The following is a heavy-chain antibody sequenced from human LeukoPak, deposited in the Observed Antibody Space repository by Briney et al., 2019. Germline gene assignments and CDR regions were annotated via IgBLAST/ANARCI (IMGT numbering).Heavy chain of an antibody. Sequence: PGGSLRLSCAASGFTFSSYWMHWVRQAPGKGLEWVSAIVGGGDPTHYADSVRGRFTISRDNSKNTLNLQMNSLRAEDTAVYYCARSRDGYNILDYWGQGTLVTVSS. D-gene: IGHD5-24*01. CDR1: GFTFSSYW. V-gene: IGHV3-23*01. CDR2: IVGGGDPT. CDR3: ARSRDGYNILDY. J-gene: IGHJ4*02.